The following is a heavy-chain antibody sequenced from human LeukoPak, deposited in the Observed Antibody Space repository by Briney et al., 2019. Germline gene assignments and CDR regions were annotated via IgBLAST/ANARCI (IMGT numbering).Heavy chain of an antibody. CDR2: ISWNSGSI. V-gene: IGHV3-9*01. CDR3: AKGTYFDWPHNWFDP. D-gene: IGHD3-9*01. CDR1: GFTFDDYA. J-gene: IGHJ5*02. Sequence: GGSLRLSCAASGFTFDDYAMHWVRQAPGKGLEWVSGISWNSGSIGYADSVKGRFTISRDNAKNSLYLQMNGLRAEDTALYYCAKGTYFDWPHNWFDPWGQGTLVTVSS.